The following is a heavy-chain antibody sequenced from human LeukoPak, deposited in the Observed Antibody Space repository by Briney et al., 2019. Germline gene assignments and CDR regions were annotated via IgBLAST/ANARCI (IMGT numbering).Heavy chain of an antibody. CDR3: AREGGGDYFDY. J-gene: IGHJ4*02. V-gene: IGHV3-53*01. CDR2: IYSGGST. Sequence: GGSLRLSCAASGLTFSTYAMSWVRQAPGKGLEWVSVIYSGGSTYYADSVKGRFTISRDNSKNTLYLQMNSLRAEDTAVYYCAREGGGDYFDYWGQGTLVTVSS. CDR1: GLTFSTYA. D-gene: IGHD4-23*01.